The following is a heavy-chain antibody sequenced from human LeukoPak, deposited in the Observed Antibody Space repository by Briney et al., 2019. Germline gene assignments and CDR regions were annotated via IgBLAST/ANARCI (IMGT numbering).Heavy chain of an antibody. CDR1: GRSVSSGSYY. V-gene: IGHV4-61*01. D-gene: IGHD6-13*01. J-gene: IGHJ6*04. Sequence: SETLSLTCTVSGRSVSSGSYYWSWIRQPPGKGLERIGYIYYSGSTNYNPSLKSRVTISVDTSKNQFSLKLSSVTAADTAVYYCARDGGIAAAGSNYYYGMDVWGKGTTVTVSS. CDR3: ARDGGIAAAGSNYYYGMDV. CDR2: IYYSGST.